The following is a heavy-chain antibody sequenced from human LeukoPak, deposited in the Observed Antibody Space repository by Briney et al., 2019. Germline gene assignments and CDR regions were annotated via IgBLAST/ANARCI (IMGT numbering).Heavy chain of an antibody. CDR1: GGSISSYY. V-gene: IGHV4-59*01. CDR2: IYYSGST. J-gene: IGHJ4*02. D-gene: IGHD1-26*01. CDR3: ARDRLGANDY. Sequence: SETLSLTCTVSGGSISSYYWSWIRQPPGKGLEWIGYIYYSGSTNYNPSLKSRVTISVDTSKNQFSLKLSSVTAADTAVYYCARDRLGANDYWGQGTLATVSS.